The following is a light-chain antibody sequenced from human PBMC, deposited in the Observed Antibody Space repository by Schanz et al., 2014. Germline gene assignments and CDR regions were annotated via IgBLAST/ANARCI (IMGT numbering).Light chain of an antibody. CDR1: QSISRW. J-gene: IGKJ4*01. CDR2: DAS. V-gene: IGKV1-5*01. Sequence: DIQMTQSPSTLSASVGDRVTITCRASQSISRWLAWYQQKAGKAPKLLIYDASRLESGVPSSFSGSGSGTEFSLTISSLQPEDFATYYCLQSYSTPAPAFGGGTKVEI. CDR3: LQSYSTPAPA.